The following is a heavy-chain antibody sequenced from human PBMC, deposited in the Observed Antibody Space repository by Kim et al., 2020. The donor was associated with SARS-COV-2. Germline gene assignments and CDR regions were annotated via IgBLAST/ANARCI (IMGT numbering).Heavy chain of an antibody. CDR1: GYTFTSYA. Sequence: ASVKVSCKASGYTFTSYAMHWVRQAPGQRLEWMGWINAGNGNTKYSQKFQGRVTITRDTSESTAYMELSSLRSEDRALYHCARDRVWFGFPHYRMDVWGQ. CDR2: INAGNGNT. CDR3: ARDRVWFGFPHYRMDV. D-gene: IGHD3-10*01. J-gene: IGHJ6*02. V-gene: IGHV1-3*01.